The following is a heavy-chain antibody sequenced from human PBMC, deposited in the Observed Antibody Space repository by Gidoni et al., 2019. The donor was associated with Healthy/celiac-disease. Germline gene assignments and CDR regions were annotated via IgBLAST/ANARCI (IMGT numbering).Heavy chain of an antibody. J-gene: IGHJ4*02. Sequence: QVQLQESGPGLVKPSETLSLTRTVSGYSISSGYSWGGIRQTPGKGLEWIGSTYHSGSTYSTPSLKSRVTISGDTSKNQFSLKLISVTAADTAVYYCARSSPGETHDYWGQGTLVTVSS. V-gene: IGHV4-38-2*02. CDR2: TYHSGST. CDR1: GYSISSGYS. CDR3: ARSSPGETHDY. D-gene: IGHD1-26*01.